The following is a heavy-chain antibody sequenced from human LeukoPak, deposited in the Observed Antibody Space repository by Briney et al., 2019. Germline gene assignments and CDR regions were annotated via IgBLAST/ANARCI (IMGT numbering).Heavy chain of an antibody. CDR1: GGSISSSSYY. J-gene: IGHJ6*03. V-gene: IGHV4-39*01. CDR2: IYYSGST. CDR3: ARGTVFHSGGSYHPRYYYYMDV. D-gene: IGHD1-26*01. Sequence: PSETLSLTCTVSGGSISSSSYYWGWIRQPPGKGLEWIVSIYYSGSTYYNPSLKSRATISVDTSKNQFSLKLSSVTAADTAVYYCARGTVFHSGGSYHPRYYYYMDVWGKGTTVTVSS.